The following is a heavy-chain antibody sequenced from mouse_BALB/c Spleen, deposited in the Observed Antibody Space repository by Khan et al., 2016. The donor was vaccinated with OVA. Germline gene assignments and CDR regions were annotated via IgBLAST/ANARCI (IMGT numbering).Heavy chain of an antibody. CDR3: TRGYYGYPFAY. V-gene: IGHV5-4*02. CDR1: GFTFSDYY. CDR2: ISDGGSYT. J-gene: IGHJ3*01. Sequence: EVELVESGGGLVKPGGSLKLSCAASGFTFSDYYMYWVRQTPEKRLEWLATISDGGSYTYYPDSVKGRFTISRDDAKNNLYLQMSSLKSEDTAMYSCTRGYYGYPFAYWGQGTLVTISA. D-gene: IGHD2-2*01.